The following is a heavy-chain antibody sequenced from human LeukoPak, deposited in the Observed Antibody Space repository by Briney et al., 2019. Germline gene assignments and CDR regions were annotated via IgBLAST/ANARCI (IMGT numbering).Heavy chain of an antibody. V-gene: IGHV3-21*01. CDR3: TRDEGYNDSGGCYDY. CDR1: GFTFSSYS. J-gene: IGHJ4*02. CDR2: ISSSSSYI. Sequence: PGGSLRLSCAASGFTFSSYSMNWVRQAPGKGLEWVSSISSSSSYIYYADSVKGRFTMSRDNAKNSLYLQMNSLRAEDTAVYYCTRDEGYNDSGGCYDYWGQGTLVTVSS. D-gene: IGHD3-22*01.